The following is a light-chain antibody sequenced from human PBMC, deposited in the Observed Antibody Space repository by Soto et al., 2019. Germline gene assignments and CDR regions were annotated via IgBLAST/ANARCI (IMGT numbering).Light chain of an antibody. J-gene: IGLJ2*01. CDR1: SSDVGGYNY. Sequence: HSALTQPASVSGSPGQSITISCTGTSSDVGGYNYVSWYQQHPGKAPKLMIYDVSNRPSGVSNRFSGSKSGNTASLTISGLQAEDEADYYCSSYTSSFVVFGGGTQLTVL. V-gene: IGLV2-14*01. CDR2: DVS. CDR3: SSYTSSFVV.